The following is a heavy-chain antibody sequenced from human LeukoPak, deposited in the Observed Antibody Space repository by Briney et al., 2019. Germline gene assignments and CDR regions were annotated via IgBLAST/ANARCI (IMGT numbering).Heavy chain of an antibody. D-gene: IGHD4-17*01. J-gene: IGHJ4*02. CDR1: GYTFTGYY. V-gene: IGHV1-2*06. CDR2: INPNSGGT. Sequence: ASVKVSCKASGYTFTGYYMHWVRQAPGQGLEWMGRINPNSGGTNYAQKFQGRVTMTRDTSISTAYMELSRLRSDDTAVYYCARDSAYGDYSSEYYFDYWGQGTLVTVSS. CDR3: ARDSAYGDYSSEYYFDY.